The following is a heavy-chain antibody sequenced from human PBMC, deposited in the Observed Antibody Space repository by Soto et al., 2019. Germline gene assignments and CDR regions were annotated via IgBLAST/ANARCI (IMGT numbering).Heavy chain of an antibody. D-gene: IGHD4-17*01. CDR3: ARENGDLDAFDI. Sequence: QVQLVESGGGVVQPGRSLRLSCAASGFTFSSYAMHWVRQAPGKGLEWVAVISYDGSNKYYADSVKGRFTISRDNSKNTLYLQMNSLRAEDMAVYYCARENGDLDAFDIWGQGTMVTVSS. J-gene: IGHJ3*02. CDR1: GFTFSSYA. V-gene: IGHV3-30-3*01. CDR2: ISYDGSNK.